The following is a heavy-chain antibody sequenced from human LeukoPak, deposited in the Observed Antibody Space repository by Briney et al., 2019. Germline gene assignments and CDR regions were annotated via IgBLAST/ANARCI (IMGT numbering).Heavy chain of an antibody. Sequence: GGSLRLSCAASGFTVSGNYMSWVRQAPGKGLEWVSVIYSGGSTYYADSVKGRFTISRDNSKNTLYLQMNSLRAEDTAVYYCARGSYDFWSGYYFDYWGQGTLVTVSS. CDR2: IYSGGST. CDR1: GFTVSGNY. V-gene: IGHV3-53*01. CDR3: ARGSYDFWSGYYFDY. J-gene: IGHJ4*02. D-gene: IGHD3-3*01.